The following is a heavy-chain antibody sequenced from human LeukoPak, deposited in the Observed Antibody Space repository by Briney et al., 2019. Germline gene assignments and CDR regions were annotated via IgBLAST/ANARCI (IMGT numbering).Heavy chain of an antibody. V-gene: IGHV3-23*01. CDR3: AKDRHAPGRYCSSTSCFPFDS. J-gene: IGHJ5*01. Sequence: GGSLRLSCVVSGFTFSSYAMSWVRQAPGKGLEWVSGISGSGGSTYYADSVKGRFTISRDNTKNTLYLQMNNLRAEDTAVYYCAKDRHAPGRYCSSTSCFPFDSWGQGTLVTVSS. CDR2: ISGSGGST. CDR1: GFTFSSYA. D-gene: IGHD2-2*01.